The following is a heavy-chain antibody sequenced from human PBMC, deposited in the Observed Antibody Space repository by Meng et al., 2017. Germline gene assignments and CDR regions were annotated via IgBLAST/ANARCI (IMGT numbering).Heavy chain of an antibody. CDR2: MNPNSGNT. V-gene: IGHV1-8*01. D-gene: IGHD6-19*01. CDR3: ARYVAVAGVDY. Sequence: QVQLVQSGVEVKKPGSSVKVSCKATGYTFTSYDINLVRQATGQGLEWMGWMNPNSGNTGYAQKFQGRVTMTKNTSISTAYMELSSLRSEDTAVYYCARYVAVAGVDYWGQGTLVTVSS. J-gene: IGHJ4*02. CDR1: GYTFTSYD.